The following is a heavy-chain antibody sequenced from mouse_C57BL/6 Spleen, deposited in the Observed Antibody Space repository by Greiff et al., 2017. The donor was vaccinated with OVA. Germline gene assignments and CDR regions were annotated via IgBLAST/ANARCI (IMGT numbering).Heavy chain of an antibody. CDR2: ISDGGSYT. CDR3: AREGYYDYVHWYFDV. J-gene: IGHJ1*03. V-gene: IGHV5-4*01. CDR1: GFTFSSYA. D-gene: IGHD2-4*01. Sequence: EVQLVESGGGLVKPGGSLKLSCAASGFTFSSYAMSWVRQTPEKRLEWVATISDGGSYTYYPDNVKGRFTISRDNAKNNLYLQMSHLKSEDTAMYYCAREGYYDYVHWYFDVWGTGTTVTVSS.